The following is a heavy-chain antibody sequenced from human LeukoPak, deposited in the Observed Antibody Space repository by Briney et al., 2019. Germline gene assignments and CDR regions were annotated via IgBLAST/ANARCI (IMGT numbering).Heavy chain of an antibody. V-gene: IGHV4-30-4*01. J-gene: IGHJ5*02. CDR2: MYYSGST. D-gene: IGHD3-22*01. Sequence: SETLSLACTVSGGSISSGDYYWSWIRQPPGKGLEWIAYMYYSGSTYYNLSLKSRVTMSADTSKNQLSLKLSSVTAADTAVYYCARPYYYDSRIDPWGQGILVTVSS. CDR1: GGSISSGDYY. CDR3: ARPYYYDSRIDP.